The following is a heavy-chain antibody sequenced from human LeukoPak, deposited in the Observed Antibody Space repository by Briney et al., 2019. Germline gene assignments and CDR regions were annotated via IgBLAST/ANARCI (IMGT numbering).Heavy chain of an antibody. V-gene: IGHV3-21*01. J-gene: IGHJ4*02. CDR1: GFTFSSYS. CDR3: ARVGYVQAEDY. CDR2: IGSSSSHI. D-gene: IGHD1-1*01. Sequence: GGSLRLSCAVSGFTFSSYSMNWVRQAPGKGLEWISSIGSSSSHIFYADSVKGRFTISRDNAKNSLFLQMNSLRAEDTAVYYCARVGYVQAEDYWGQGTLVTVSS.